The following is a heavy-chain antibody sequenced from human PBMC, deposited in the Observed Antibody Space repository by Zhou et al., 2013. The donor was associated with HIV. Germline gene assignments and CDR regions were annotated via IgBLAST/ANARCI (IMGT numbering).Heavy chain of an antibody. Sequence: QVQLVQSGAEVRKPGASVKVSCKASGYTFTNYDINWVRQATGQGLEWMGWMNPRSGNTGYAQKFQGRVTITRNTSINTAYMELSSLRSEDTAVYYCASGYSSGWYLSFGYWGQGTLVTVSS. D-gene: IGHD6-19*01. CDR1: GYTFTNYD. CDR2: MNPRSGNT. CDR3: ASGYSSGWYLSFGY. V-gene: IGHV1-8*03. J-gene: IGHJ4*02.